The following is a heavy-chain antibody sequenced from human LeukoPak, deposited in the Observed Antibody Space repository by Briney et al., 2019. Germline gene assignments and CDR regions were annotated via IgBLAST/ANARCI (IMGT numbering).Heavy chain of an antibody. J-gene: IGHJ4*02. CDR2: IYYSGST. CDR1: GGSISSGDYY. Sequence: SETLSLTCTVSGGSISSGDYYWSWLRQPPGKGLEWIGYIYYSGSTYYNPSLKSRVTISVDTSKNQFSLKLSSVTAADTAVYYCARADEVHFDYWGREPWSPSPQ. V-gene: IGHV4-30-4*01. CDR3: ARADEVHFDY. D-gene: IGHD3-10*01.